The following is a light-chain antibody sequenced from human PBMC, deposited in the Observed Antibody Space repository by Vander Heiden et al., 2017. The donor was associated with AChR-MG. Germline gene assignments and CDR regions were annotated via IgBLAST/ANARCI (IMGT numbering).Light chain of an antibody. CDR3: ASYTSSSSLPYV. CDR1: SSDIGGYNY. CDR2: DVT. Sequence: QSALPQPAPVSGSPGQSITISSTGTSSDIGGYNYVPWYQHHPGKAPKFMIYDVTRRPSGVSNRFSGSKSGNTASLTISGLLAEDEADYCCASYTSSSSLPYVFGTGTKVTVL. V-gene: IGLV2-14*03. J-gene: IGLJ1*01.